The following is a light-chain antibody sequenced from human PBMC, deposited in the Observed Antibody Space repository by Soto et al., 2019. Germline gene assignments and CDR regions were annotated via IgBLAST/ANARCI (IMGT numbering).Light chain of an antibody. V-gene: IGKV4-1*01. J-gene: IGKJ3*01. CDR3: HQYYNTPLT. CDR2: WAS. CDR1: QSVLYSSNNRNY. Sequence: DIVMTQFPDSLAVSLGERATINCKSSQSVLYSSNNRNYLAWYQQKPGQPPKLLIYWASTRESGGPDRFSGSGSGTDFTLTISSLQAEDVAVYFCHQYYNTPLTFGPGTKVDIK.